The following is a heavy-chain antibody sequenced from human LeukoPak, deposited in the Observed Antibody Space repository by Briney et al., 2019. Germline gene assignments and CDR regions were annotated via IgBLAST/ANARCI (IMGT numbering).Heavy chain of an antibody. CDR3: ARDFGAYYYGSGSYSGY. V-gene: IGHV3-21*01. J-gene: IGHJ4*02. CDR2: ISSSSSYI. D-gene: IGHD3-10*01. CDR1: GFTFRSYS. Sequence: GGSLRLSCAASGFTFRSYSMNWVRQAPGKGLEWVSSISSSSSYIYYADSVKGRFTISRDNAKNSLYLQMNSLRAEDTAVYYCARDFGAYYYGSGSYSGYWGQGTLVTVSS.